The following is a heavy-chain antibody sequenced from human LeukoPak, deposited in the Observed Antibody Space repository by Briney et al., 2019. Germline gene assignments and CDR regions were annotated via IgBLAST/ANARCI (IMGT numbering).Heavy chain of an antibody. CDR1: GDSISSYY. Sequence: SETLSLTCTVSGDSISSYYWSWVRQPAGKGLEWIGRIYTSGSTNYNPPLKSRVTMSVDTSKNQFSLKLSSVTAADTAVYYCARTLPEWLLLFDYWGQGTLVTVSS. CDR3: ARTLPEWLLLFDY. J-gene: IGHJ4*02. V-gene: IGHV4-4*07. D-gene: IGHD3-3*01. CDR2: IYTSGST.